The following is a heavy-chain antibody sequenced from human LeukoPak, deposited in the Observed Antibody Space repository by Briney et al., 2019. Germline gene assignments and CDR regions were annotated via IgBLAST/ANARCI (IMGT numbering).Heavy chain of an antibody. CDR3: ARGLVNWSFDY. CDR1: GFTFSSYD. Sequence: YPGGSLGLSCAASGFTFSSYDMHWVRQATGKGLEWVSAIGAAGDTYYPGSVKGRFIISRENAKNSLYLQMNSLRAGDTAVYYCARGLVNWSFDYWGQGTLVTVSS. D-gene: IGHD1-20*01. V-gene: IGHV3-13*01. CDR2: IGAAGDT. J-gene: IGHJ4*02.